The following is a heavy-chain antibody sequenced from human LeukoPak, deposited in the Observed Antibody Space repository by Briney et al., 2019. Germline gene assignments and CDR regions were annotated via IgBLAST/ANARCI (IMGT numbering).Heavy chain of an antibody. Sequence: GGSLRLSRAASRFTFSSYGMHWVRQAPGKGLEWVAFIRYDGSNKYYADSVKGRFTISRDNSKNTLYLQMNSQRAEDTAVYYCAKRGDIVVVPAAIAYFQHWGQGTLVTVSS. CDR3: AKRGDIVVVPAAIAYFQH. D-gene: IGHD2-2*01. J-gene: IGHJ1*01. CDR1: RFTFSSYG. CDR2: IRYDGSNK. V-gene: IGHV3-30*02.